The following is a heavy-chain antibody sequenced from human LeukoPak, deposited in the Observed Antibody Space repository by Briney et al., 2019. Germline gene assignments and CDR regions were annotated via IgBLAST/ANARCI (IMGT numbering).Heavy chain of an antibody. V-gene: IGHV3-11*01. CDR3: ARDRSGFDYNWFDP. J-gene: IGHJ5*02. Sequence: GGSLRLSCAAPGFTFSDYYMSWIRQAPGKGLEWISYISSSGSTTYYADSVQGRFTISRDNAKNAVYLQMNSLRVEDTAVYYCARDRSGFDYNWFDPWGQGTLVTVSS. CDR1: GFTFSDYY. CDR2: ISSSGSTT. D-gene: IGHD5-12*01.